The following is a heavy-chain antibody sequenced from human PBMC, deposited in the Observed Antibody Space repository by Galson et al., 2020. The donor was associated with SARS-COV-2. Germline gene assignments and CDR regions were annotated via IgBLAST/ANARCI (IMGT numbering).Heavy chain of an antibody. CDR1: GFIFSDYP. Sequence: GGSLRLSCVVSGFIFSDYPMNWVRQAPGKGLEWVANINGGGDKTIYGDSVKGRFTISRDNSKKTLYLQMVSLRADDTAVYYCAKGSGFGLKPFDYWGQGTRVTVSS. CDR3: AKGSGFGLKPFDY. D-gene: IGHD3-10*01. V-gene: IGHV3-23*02. J-gene: IGHJ4*02. CDR2: INGGGDKT.